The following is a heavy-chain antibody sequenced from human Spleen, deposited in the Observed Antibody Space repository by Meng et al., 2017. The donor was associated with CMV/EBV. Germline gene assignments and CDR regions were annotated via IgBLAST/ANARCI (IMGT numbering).Heavy chain of an antibody. CDR3: ARPSGYCSSTSCYEAFDY. D-gene: IGHD2-2*01. CDR1: ISSSSYY. J-gene: IGHJ4*02. V-gene: IGHV4-39*01. CDR2: IYYSGST. Sequence: ISSSSYYWGWIRQPPGKGLEWIGSIYYSGSTYYNPSLKSRVTISVDTSKNQFSLKLSSVTAADTAVYYCARPSGYCSSTSCYEAFDYWGQGTLVTVSS.